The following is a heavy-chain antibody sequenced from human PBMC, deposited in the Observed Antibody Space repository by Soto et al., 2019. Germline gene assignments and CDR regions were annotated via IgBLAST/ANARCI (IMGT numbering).Heavy chain of an antibody. CDR3: TRGPRPISTGTGAY. V-gene: IGHV3-7*01. Sequence: PGGSLRLSCAASGFNFNTYWMYWVRQAPGKGLEWVANIDTDGSRKNYVDSVKGRFIISRDNVNDTLYLQMNNLRAEDSGLYYCTRGPRPISTGTGAYWGQGTQVTVSS. J-gene: IGHJ4*02. CDR1: GFNFNTYW. D-gene: IGHD3-10*01. CDR2: IDTDGSRK.